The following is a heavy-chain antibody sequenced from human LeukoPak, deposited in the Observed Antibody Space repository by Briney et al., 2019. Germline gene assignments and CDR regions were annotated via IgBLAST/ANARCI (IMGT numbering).Heavy chain of an antibody. V-gene: IGHV3-21*01. D-gene: IGHD4-17*01. Sequence: GGSLRLSCAASGFTFSSYSMNWVRQAPGKGLEWVSSISSSSSYMYYADSVKGRFTISRDNAKNSLYLQMNSLRAEDTAVYYCARDQEPDHDYGDYGFDYWGQGTLVTVSS. J-gene: IGHJ4*02. CDR3: ARDQEPDHDYGDYGFDY. CDR1: GFTFSSYS. CDR2: ISSSSSYM.